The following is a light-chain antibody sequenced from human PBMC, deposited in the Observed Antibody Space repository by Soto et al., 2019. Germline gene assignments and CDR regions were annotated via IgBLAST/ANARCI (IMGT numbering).Light chain of an antibody. V-gene: IGLV1-40*01. CDR3: SSYTGSTNYV. CDR2: GNT. CDR1: SSNIGAGYP. Sequence: QSVLTQPPSVSGAPGQRITISCTGSSSNIGAGYPIHWYQQLPGTAPRLLIFGNTIRPSGVPARFSGSKSGNTASPTISGLQAEDEADYYCSSYTGSTNYVFGTGTKV. J-gene: IGLJ1*01.